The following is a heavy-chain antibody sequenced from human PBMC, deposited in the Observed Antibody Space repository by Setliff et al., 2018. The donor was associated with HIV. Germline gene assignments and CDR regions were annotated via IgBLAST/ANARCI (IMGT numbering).Heavy chain of an antibody. CDR1: GCSISSSY. V-gene: IGHV4-59*01. CDR3: ARDIRWLGGWYYFDY. J-gene: IGHJ4*02. CDR2: IYYSGST. D-gene: IGHD6-19*01. Sequence: SETLSLTCTVSGCSISSSYCRWIRQPPGKGLEWIGYIYYSGSTNYNPSLKSRVTIAVDKSKNQFSLKLSSVTAADTAVYYCARDIRWLGGWYYFDYWGQGTLVTVS.